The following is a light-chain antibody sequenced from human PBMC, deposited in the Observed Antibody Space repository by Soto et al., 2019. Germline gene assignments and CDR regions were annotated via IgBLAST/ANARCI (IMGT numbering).Light chain of an antibody. CDR1: QSISSW. CDR2: KAS. Sequence: DIQMTQSPSTLSASVGDRVTITCRASQSISSWLAWYQQKPGKAPKLLIYKASSLESGVPSRFSGSGSGTEFTLTISSLQPDDFATYYCQQLNTCGGGTKVEIK. CDR3: QQLNT. J-gene: IGKJ4*01. V-gene: IGKV1-5*03.